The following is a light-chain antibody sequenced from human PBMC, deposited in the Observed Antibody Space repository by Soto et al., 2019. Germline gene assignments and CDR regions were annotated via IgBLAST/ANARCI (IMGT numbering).Light chain of an antibody. CDR1: QSVSSK. CDR3: QQYSTWLWT. V-gene: IGKV3-15*01. CDR2: GAS. J-gene: IGKJ1*01. Sequence: EIVMTQSPATLSVSPGERATLSFRASQSVSSKLAWYQQKPGQGPRLLIYGASTRATGIQARFSGSGSGTEFTLTISSVQSEDFAVYYCQQYSTWLWTFGQGTKVEIK.